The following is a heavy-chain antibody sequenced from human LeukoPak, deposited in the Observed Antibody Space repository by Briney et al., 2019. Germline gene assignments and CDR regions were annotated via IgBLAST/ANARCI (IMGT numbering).Heavy chain of an antibody. J-gene: IGHJ4*02. Sequence: GGSLRLSCAASGFTFSSYALHWVRQAPGKGLDWVALISYEGSAKYYADSVRGRFTISRDNSKSTLYLQMNSLRAEDTAVYYCARMLRTYSSGWYRTFDYWGQGTLVTVSS. D-gene: IGHD6-19*01. CDR2: ISYEGSAK. V-gene: IGHV3-30*04. CDR1: GFTFSSYA. CDR3: ARMLRTYSSGWYRTFDY.